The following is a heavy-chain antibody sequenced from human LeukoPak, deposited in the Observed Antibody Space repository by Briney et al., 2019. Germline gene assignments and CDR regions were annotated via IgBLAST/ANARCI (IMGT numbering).Heavy chain of an antibody. J-gene: IGHJ6*02. V-gene: IGHV3-23*01. CDR1: GFTLRNYA. CDR3: AKQSNDFWDGYDAPPGYGMDV. Sequence: PGGSLRLSCAASGFTLRNYAMNWVRQAPGKGLEWVSAISGSGDHTYSADSVKGRFTISKDNSKNTLYLQMNSLRADDTAVFYCAKQSNDFWDGYDAPPGYGMDVWGQGITVTVSS. D-gene: IGHD3-3*01. CDR2: ISGSGDHT.